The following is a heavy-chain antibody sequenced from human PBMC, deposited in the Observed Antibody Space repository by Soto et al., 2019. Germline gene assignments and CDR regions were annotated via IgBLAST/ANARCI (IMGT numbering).Heavy chain of an antibody. CDR3: ASQGRGYCSGGSCFNDY. D-gene: IGHD2-15*01. J-gene: IGHJ4*02. V-gene: IGHV4-39*01. CDR1: GGSIISSSYC. Sequence: SETLSLTCTVSGGSIISSSYCCVWIRQPPGKGLEWIGSIYYSGSTYYNPSLKSRVTISVDTSKNQFSLKLSSVTAADTAVYYCASQGRGYCSGGSCFNDYWGQGTLVTVSS. CDR2: IYYSGST.